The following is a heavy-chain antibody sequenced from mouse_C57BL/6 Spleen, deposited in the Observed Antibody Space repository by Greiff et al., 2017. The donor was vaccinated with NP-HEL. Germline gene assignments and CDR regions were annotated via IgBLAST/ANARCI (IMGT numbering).Heavy chain of an antibody. D-gene: IGHD1-1*01. CDR3: ARGRYYGSSYGFDY. J-gene: IGHJ2*01. CDR1: GYTFTDYY. CDR2: INPNNGGT. Sequence: EVQLQQSGPELVKPGASVKISCKASGYTFTDYYMNWVKQSHGKSLEWIGDINPNNGGTSYNQKFKGKATLTVDKSSSTAYMELRSLTSEDSAVYYCARGRYYGSSYGFDYWGQGTTLTVSS. V-gene: IGHV1-26*01.